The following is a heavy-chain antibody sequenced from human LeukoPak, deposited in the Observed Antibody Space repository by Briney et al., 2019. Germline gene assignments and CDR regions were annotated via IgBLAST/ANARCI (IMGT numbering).Heavy chain of an antibody. CDR2: INPNDGDT. CDR3: ARANFLYCSSSTCLFDY. D-gene: IGHD2-2*01. CDR1: GYTFTDYY. Sequence: ASVKVSCKASGYTFTDYYMHWVRQAPGQGFELMGWINPNDGDTNYAQKFQGRVTMTRDTSISTARMEVSRLRSDDTAVYYCARANFLYCSSSTCLFDYWGQGTLVTVSS. J-gene: IGHJ4*02. V-gene: IGHV1-2*02.